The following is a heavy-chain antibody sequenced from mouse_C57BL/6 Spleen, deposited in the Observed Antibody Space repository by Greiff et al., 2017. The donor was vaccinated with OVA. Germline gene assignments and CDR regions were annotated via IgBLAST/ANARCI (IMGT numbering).Heavy chain of an antibody. Sequence: DVQLQESGGGLVKPGGSLKLSCAASGFTFSSYAMSWVRQTPEKRLEWVATISDGGSYTYYPDNVKGRFTISRDNAKNNLYLQMSHLKSEDTAMYYCARDPGFDYWGQGTTLTVSS. V-gene: IGHV5-4*01. CDR2: ISDGGSYT. J-gene: IGHJ2*01. CDR3: ARDPGFDY. CDR1: GFTFSSYA.